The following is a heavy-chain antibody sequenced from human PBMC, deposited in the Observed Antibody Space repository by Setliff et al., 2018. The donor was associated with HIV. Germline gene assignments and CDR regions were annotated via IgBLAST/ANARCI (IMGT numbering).Heavy chain of an antibody. CDR3: AKLQEGHVYSHYDS. Sequence: GGSLRLSCAASGFTFTSYAMNWVRQAPGKGLEWVSSISGSGSTTYYADSVKGRLTISRDNSQNALYLHMNSLRAEGTAVYYCAKLQEGHVYSHYDSWGQGTLVTVSS. D-gene: IGHD2-21*01. CDR1: GFTFTSYA. J-gene: IGHJ4*02. CDR2: ISGSGSTT. V-gene: IGHV3-23*01.